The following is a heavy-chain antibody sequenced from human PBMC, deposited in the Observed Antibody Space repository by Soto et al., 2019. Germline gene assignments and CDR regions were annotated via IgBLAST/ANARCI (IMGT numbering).Heavy chain of an antibody. V-gene: IGHV1-69*01. J-gene: IGHJ6*02. D-gene: IGHD6-6*01. CDR2: IIPLLNTP. CDR3: ARESSSPNYYYYGVDV. CDR1: GGTFSSYA. Sequence: QVQLVQSGAEVKKPGSSVKVSCSASGGTFSSYAVSWVRQAPGQGLEWMGVIIPLLNTPKYVQKFQGRVTITADASATTAYMELSSLRSEDTAVYYCARESSSPNYYYYGVDVWGQGTTVTVSS.